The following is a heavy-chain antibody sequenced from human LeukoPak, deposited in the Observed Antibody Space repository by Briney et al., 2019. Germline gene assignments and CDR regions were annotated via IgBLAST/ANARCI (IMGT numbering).Heavy chain of an antibody. V-gene: IGHV3-23*01. Sequence: GGSLRLSCAASGFTFSSYAMSWVRQAPGKGLEWVSAFSGSGDSTHYADSVKGRSTISRDNSKNTLYLQMNSLRAEDTAVYYCAKETEFHYYYGMDVWGQGTTVTVSS. CDR3: AKETEFHYYYGMDV. J-gene: IGHJ6*02. CDR1: GFTFSSYA. D-gene: IGHD1-1*01. CDR2: FSGSGDST.